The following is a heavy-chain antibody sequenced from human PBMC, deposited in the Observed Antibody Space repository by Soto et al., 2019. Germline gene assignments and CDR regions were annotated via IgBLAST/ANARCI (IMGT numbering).Heavy chain of an antibody. J-gene: IGHJ5*02. D-gene: IGHD3-10*01. Sequence: QVQLQESGPGLVKPSGTLSLTCAVSGGSISSSNWWSWVRQPPGKGLEWIGEIFHSGITNYNPSLKSRVPISVDKSKNQFSLKLSSVTAADTAVYYCARDRAGSESWFDPWGQGTLVTVSS. CDR1: GGSISSSNW. V-gene: IGHV4-4*02. CDR2: IFHSGIT. CDR3: ARDRAGSESWFDP.